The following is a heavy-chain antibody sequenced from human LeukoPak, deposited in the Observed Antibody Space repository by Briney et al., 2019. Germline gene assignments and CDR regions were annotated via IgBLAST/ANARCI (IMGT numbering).Heavy chain of an antibody. V-gene: IGHV4-39*01. J-gene: IGHJ4*02. CDR3: ARHAGGRAAAGTRPFDY. CDR1: GASFSSSTYY. CDR2: IYYGGGT. D-gene: IGHD6-13*01. Sequence: ETLSLTCTVSGASFSSSTYYWGWIRQPPGKGLEWIGSIYYGGGTYYNPSLKSRVTMSVDTSQKQFSLKLSSVTAADTAVYYCARHAGGRAAAGTRPFDYWGQGTLVTVSS.